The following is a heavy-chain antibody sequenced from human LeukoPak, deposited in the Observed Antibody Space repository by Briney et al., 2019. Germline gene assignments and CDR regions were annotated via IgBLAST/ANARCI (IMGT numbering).Heavy chain of an antibody. D-gene: IGHD3-22*01. V-gene: IGHV3-21*01. Sequence: PGGSLRLSCAASGFTFSSYSMNWVRQAPGRRLEWVSSISSSSSYIYYADSVKGRFTISRDNAKNSLYLQMNSLRAEDTAVYYCARVKYYYDSSGYYFDYWGQGTLVTVSS. CDR1: GFTFSSYS. CDR2: ISSSSSYI. J-gene: IGHJ4*02. CDR3: ARVKYYYDSSGYYFDY.